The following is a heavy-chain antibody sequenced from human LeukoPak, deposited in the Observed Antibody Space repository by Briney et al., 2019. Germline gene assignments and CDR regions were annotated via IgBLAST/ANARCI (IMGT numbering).Heavy chain of an antibody. J-gene: IGHJ4*02. CDR1: GFIFSSYG. CDR3: AKGTPRGYNYGYFDY. CDR2: MRYDGNNK. Sequence: PGGSLRLSCAASGFIFSSYGMHWVRQAPGKGLEWVAFMRYDGNNKYYADSVKGRFTISRDNSKNTLYLQMNSLRAEDTAVYYCAKGTPRGYNYGYFDYWGQETLLTVSS. V-gene: IGHV3-30*02. D-gene: IGHD5-18*01.